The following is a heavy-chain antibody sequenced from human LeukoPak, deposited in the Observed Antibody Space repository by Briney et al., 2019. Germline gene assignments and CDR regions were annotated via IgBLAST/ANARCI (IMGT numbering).Heavy chain of an antibody. J-gene: IGHJ4*02. Sequence: ASETLSLTCAVSGGSISSYYWSWIRQPPGKGLEWIGYIYSSGSTKYNPSLKSRVTMSVDTSKNQFSLKLSSVTAADTAVYFCAREGTTGWAFWGPGTLVTVSS. CDR2: IYSSGST. D-gene: IGHD1-1*01. V-gene: IGHV4-59*01. CDR3: AREGTTGWAF. CDR1: GGSISSYY.